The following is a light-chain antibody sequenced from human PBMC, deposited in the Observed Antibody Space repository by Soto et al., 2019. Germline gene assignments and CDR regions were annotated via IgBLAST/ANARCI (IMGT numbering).Light chain of an antibody. V-gene: IGLV2-14*03. Sequence: QSALTQPASVSGSPGLSIAISCTGTSSDVGGYNYVSWYQQHPGKAPKLIIYDVSNRPSGVSNRFSGSKSGNTASLTISGLQAEDEADYYCSSFTSSSTRVFGTGTQLTVL. J-gene: IGLJ1*01. CDR3: SSFTSSSTRV. CDR1: SSDVGGYNY. CDR2: DVS.